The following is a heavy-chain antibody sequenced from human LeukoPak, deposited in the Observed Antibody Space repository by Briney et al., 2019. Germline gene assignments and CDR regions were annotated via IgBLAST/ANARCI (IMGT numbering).Heavy chain of an antibody. Sequence: PGGSLRLSCAASGFTFDDYGMSWVRQAPGKGLEWVSSISSSSSYIYYADSVKGRFTISRDNAKNSLYLQMNSLRAEDTAVYYCARDPGGYCSGGSCYSAYWGQGTLVTVPS. CDR1: GFTFDDYG. CDR3: ARDPGGYCSGGSCYSAY. D-gene: IGHD2-15*01. J-gene: IGHJ4*02. CDR2: ISSSSSYI. V-gene: IGHV3-21*01.